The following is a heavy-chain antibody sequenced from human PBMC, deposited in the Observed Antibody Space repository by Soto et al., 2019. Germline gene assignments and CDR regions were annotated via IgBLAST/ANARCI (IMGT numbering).Heavy chain of an antibody. CDR2: IYYSGST. Sequence: QLQLQESGPGLVKPSETLSLTCTVSGGSISSSSYYWGWIRQPPGKGLEWIGSIYYSGSTYYNPSLKSRVTISVDTSKNQFSLKLSSVTAADTAVYYCARRSTMVRGADYWGQGTLVTVSS. CDR3: ARRSTMVRGADY. CDR1: GGSISSSSYY. D-gene: IGHD3-10*01. V-gene: IGHV4-39*01. J-gene: IGHJ4*02.